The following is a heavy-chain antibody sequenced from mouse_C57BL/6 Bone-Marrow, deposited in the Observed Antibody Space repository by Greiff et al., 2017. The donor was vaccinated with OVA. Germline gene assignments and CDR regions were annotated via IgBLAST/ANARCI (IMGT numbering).Heavy chain of an antibody. D-gene: IGHD2-5*01. CDR2: ISGGGGNT. J-gene: IGHJ3*01. Sequence: EVKVIESGGGLVKPGGSLKLSCAASGFTFSSYTMSWVRQTPEKRLEWVATISGGGGNTYYPDSVKGRFTISRDNAKNTLYLQMSSLRSEDTALYYCARHAYYSNYVFAYWGQGTLVTVSA. CDR3: ARHAYYSNYVFAY. V-gene: IGHV5-9*01. CDR1: GFTFSSYT.